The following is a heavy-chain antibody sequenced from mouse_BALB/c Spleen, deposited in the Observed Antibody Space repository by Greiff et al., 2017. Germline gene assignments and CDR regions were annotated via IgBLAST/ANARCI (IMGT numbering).Heavy chain of an antibody. J-gene: IGHJ1*01. V-gene: IGHV5-12-1*01. CDR2: ISSGGGST. CDR1: GFAFSSYD. CDR3: ASNWYFDV. Sequence: EVQVVESGGGLVKPGGSLKLSCAASGFAFSSYDMSWVRQTPEKRLEWVAYISSGGGSTYYPDTVKGRFTISRDNAKNTLYLQMSSLKSEDTAMYYCASNWYFDVWGAGTTVTVSS.